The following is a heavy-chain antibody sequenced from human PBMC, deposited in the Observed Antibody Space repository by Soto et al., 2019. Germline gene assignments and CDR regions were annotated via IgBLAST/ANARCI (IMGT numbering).Heavy chain of an antibody. D-gene: IGHD1-1*01. Sequence: SQTLSLTCAISGDSVSSNSAAWNWIRQSPSRGLEWLGRTYYRSKWYNDYAVSVKSRITINPDTSKNQFSLQLNSVTPEDTAEYYCAKSRVQRERRYYYYRMDVWGQGTTVTVSS. CDR1: GDSVSSNSAA. CDR3: AKSRVQRERRYYYYRMDV. J-gene: IGHJ6*02. CDR2: TYYRSKWYN. V-gene: IGHV6-1*01.